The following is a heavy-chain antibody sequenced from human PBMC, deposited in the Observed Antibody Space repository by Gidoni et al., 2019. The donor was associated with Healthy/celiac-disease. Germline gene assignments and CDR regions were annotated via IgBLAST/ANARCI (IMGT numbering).Heavy chain of an antibody. D-gene: IGHD3-10*01. CDR3: ARSSGSYYGPTAYNWFDP. CDR2: IYYSGST. J-gene: IGHJ5*02. Sequence: QVQLQESGPGLVKPSQTLSLTCTVSGGSISSGGYYWSWICQHPGKGLEWIGYIYYSGSTYYNPSLKSRVTISVDTSKNQFSLKLSSVTAADTAVYYCARSSGSYYGPTAYNWFDPWGQGTLVTVSS. V-gene: IGHV4-31*03. CDR1: GGSISSGGYY.